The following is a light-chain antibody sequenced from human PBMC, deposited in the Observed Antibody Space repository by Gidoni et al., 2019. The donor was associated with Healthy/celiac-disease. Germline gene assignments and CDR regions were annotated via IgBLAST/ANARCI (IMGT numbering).Light chain of an antibody. CDR3: QQYGSSHT. V-gene: IGKV3-20*01. CDR1: QSVSSSY. CDR2: GAS. Sequence: EIVLTHSPGTLSLSPGERATLACRASQSVSSSYLAWYQQKPGQAPRLLIYGASSRATGIPDRFSGSGSGTDFTLTISRLEPEDFAVYYCQQYGSSHTFGGXTKVEIK. J-gene: IGKJ4*01.